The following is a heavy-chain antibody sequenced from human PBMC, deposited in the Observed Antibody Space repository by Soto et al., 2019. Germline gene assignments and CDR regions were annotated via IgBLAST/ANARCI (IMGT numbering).Heavy chain of an antibody. CDR3: ARPRAFDGYEGGYFFDL. J-gene: IGHJ4*02. V-gene: IGHV3-48*03. D-gene: IGHD5-12*01. CDR2: ISSRATGI. CDR1: GFTFRSYE. Sequence: EVKLVESGGGLVQPGGSLRISCAASGFTFRSYEMNWVRQAPGKGLEWVSYISSRATGIFYADSVKGRFTISRDDAHNSLYLQMNSLRGEDKAMYYCARPRAFDGYEGGYFFDLWGQGPVVTVSS.